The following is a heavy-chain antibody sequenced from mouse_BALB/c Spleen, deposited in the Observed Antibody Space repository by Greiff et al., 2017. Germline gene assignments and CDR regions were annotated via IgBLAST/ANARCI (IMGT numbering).Heavy chain of an antibody. Sequence: VHVKQSGAELVKPGASVKLSCTASGFNIKDTYMHWVKQRPEQGLEWIGRIDPANGNTKYDPKFQGKATITADTSSNTTYLQLSSLTSEDTAVYYCAGYYRYNGYYAMDDWGQGTSVTVSA. J-gene: IGHJ4*01. CDR2: IDPANGNT. CDR3: AGYYRYNGYYAMDD. D-gene: IGHD2-14*01. V-gene: IGHV14-3*02. CDR1: GFNIKDTY.